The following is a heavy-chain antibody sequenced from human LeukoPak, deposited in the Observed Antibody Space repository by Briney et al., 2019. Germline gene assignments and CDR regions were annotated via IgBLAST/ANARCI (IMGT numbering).Heavy chain of an antibody. CDR3: ARQVRGDGDYLPYWYFDL. Sequence: SETLSLTCTVSGGSISSYYGSWIRQPAGKGLEWIGRIYTSGSTNYNPSLKSRVTMSVDTSKNQFSLKLSSVTAADTAVYYCARQVRGDGDYLPYWYFDLWGRGTLVTVSS. V-gene: IGHV4-4*07. J-gene: IGHJ2*01. CDR2: IYTSGST. D-gene: IGHD4-17*01. CDR1: GGSISSYY.